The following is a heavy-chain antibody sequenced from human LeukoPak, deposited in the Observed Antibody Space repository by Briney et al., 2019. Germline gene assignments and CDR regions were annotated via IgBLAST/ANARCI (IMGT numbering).Heavy chain of an antibody. D-gene: IGHD6-13*01. J-gene: IGHJ4*02. CDR2: INPNSGGT. CDR1: GYSFTGYY. V-gene: IGHV1-2*02. Sequence: ASVKVSCKASGYSFTGYYMHWVRQAPGQGLEWMGWINPNSGGTNYAQKFQGRVTMTRDTSISTAYMELRSLDETAVYYCATYSSGRYSWGQGTLVTVSS. CDR3: ATYSSGRYS.